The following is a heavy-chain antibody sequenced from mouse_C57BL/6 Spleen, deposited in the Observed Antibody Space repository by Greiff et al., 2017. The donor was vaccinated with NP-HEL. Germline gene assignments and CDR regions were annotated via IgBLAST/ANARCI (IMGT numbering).Heavy chain of an antibody. J-gene: IGHJ2*01. CDR1: GFTFSSYG. Sequence: EVQLVESGGDLVKPGGSLKLSCAASGFTFSSYGMSWVRQTPDKRLEWVATISSGGSYTYYPDSVKGRFTISRDNAKNTLYLQMSSLKSEDTAMYYCARRDYGSSPSFDYWGQGTTLTVSS. D-gene: IGHD1-1*01. CDR3: ARRDYGSSPSFDY. CDR2: ISSGGSYT. V-gene: IGHV5-6*01.